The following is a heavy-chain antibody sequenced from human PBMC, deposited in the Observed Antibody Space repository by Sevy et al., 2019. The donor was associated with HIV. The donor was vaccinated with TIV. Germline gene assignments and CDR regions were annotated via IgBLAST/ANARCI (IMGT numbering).Heavy chain of an antibody. CDR1: GFTFSGSA. CDR3: TRGREYCSSTSCFVAFDI. Sequence: GGSLRLSCAASGFTFSGSAMHWVRQASGKGLEWVGRIRSKANSYATAYAASVKGRLTISRDDSKNTAYLQMNSLKTGDTAVYYCTRGREYCSSTSCFVAFDIWGQGTMVTVSS. CDR2: IRSKANSYAT. V-gene: IGHV3-73*01. D-gene: IGHD2-2*01. J-gene: IGHJ3*02.